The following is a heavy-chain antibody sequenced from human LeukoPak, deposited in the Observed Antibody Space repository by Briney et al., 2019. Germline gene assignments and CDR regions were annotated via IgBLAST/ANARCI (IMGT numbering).Heavy chain of an antibody. V-gene: IGHV3-53*05. CDR1: GFTVNSNY. CDR3: AKEHSSSWYGREYFDY. CDR2: IYSGVST. Sequence: GGSLRLSCAASGFTVNSNYMSWVRQAPGKGLEWVSVIYSGVSTYYADSVKGRFTISRDNSKNTLYLQMNSLRAEDTAVYYCAKEHSSSWYGREYFDYWGQGTLVTVSS. D-gene: IGHD6-13*01. J-gene: IGHJ4*02.